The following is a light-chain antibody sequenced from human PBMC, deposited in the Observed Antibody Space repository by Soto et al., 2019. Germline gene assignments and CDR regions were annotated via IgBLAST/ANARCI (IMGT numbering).Light chain of an antibody. Sequence: DIQMTQSPSSQSASVGDRVTITCRASQSITKSLNCYQQKPGKAPKLLINGASTLQGGVPSRFSGSGSGTDFTSTISILQPDAVTPYYCQQSYSAPYPFGQGTKLEI. CDR2: GAS. V-gene: IGKV1-39*01. J-gene: IGKJ2*01. CDR1: QSITKS. CDR3: QQSYSAPYP.